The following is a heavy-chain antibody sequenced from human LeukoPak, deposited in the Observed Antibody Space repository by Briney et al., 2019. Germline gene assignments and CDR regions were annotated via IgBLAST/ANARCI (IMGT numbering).Heavy chain of an antibody. Sequence: GGSLRLSCAASEFTFSSYDMHWVRQATGKGLEWVSTIGTTGDTYYPGSVKGRFTISRENAKNSLCLQMNSLRAGDTAVYYCARGASGSYFLDAFDIWGRGTMVTVSS. CDR2: IGTTGDT. J-gene: IGHJ3*02. D-gene: IGHD1-26*01. CDR1: EFTFSSYD. V-gene: IGHV3-13*04. CDR3: ARGASGSYFLDAFDI.